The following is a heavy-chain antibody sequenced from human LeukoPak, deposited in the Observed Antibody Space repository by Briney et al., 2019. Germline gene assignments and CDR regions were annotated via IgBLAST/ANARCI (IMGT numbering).Heavy chain of an antibody. Sequence: GGSLRLSCAASGFTFSSYGMHWVRQAPGKGLEWVAVISYDGSNKYYADSVKGRFTISRDNSKNTLYVQMNSLRAEDTAVYYCAKGVPFEDYYYHGMDVWGQGTTVTVSS. D-gene: IGHD2-2*01. V-gene: IGHV3-30*18. CDR3: AKGVPFEDYYYHGMDV. CDR2: ISYDGSNK. J-gene: IGHJ6*02. CDR1: GFTFSSYG.